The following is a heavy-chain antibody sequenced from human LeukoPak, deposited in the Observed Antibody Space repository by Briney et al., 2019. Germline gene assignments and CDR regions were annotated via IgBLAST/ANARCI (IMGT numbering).Heavy chain of an antibody. Sequence: GGPLRLSCEASGFTFSTQGMHWVRQAPGKGLEWVALIWYDGSNKYYADSVKGRFTISRDNSKNTLYLQMNSLRVEDTAVYYCARDLRKGSYFDCWGQGTLVTVSS. CDR3: ARDLRKGSYFDC. J-gene: IGHJ4*02. CDR1: GFTFSTQG. V-gene: IGHV3-33*01. D-gene: IGHD3-10*01. CDR2: IWYDGSNK.